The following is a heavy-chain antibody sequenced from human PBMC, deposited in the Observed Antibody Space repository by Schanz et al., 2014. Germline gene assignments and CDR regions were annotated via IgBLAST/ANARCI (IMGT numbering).Heavy chain of an antibody. CDR1: GFTMRNEW. CDR2: ISSVGIGK. CDR3: AKDDAQVNGMDV. Sequence: EVQLVESGGGLVKPGGSLRLSCAASGFTMRNEWMSWVRQAPGKGLEWVSYISSVGIGKYYADTVKGRFTISRDNSKNTLHLQMNSLRVEDTAVYYCAKDDAQVNGMDVWGQGTTVTVSS. J-gene: IGHJ6*02. V-gene: IGHV3-48*01.